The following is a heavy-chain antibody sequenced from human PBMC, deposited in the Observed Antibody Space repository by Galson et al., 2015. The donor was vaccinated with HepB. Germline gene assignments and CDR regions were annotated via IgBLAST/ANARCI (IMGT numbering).Heavy chain of an antibody. CDR1: GFTFGDYA. Sequence: SLRLSCAASGFTFGDYAMSWFRQAPGKGLEWVSAISGSGGSTYYADSVKGRFTISRDNSKNTLYLQMNSLRAEDTAVYYCAKKEAIAAAGTYYYYYGMDVWGQGTTVTVSS. CDR3: AKKEAIAAAGTYYYYYGMDV. D-gene: IGHD6-13*01. V-gene: IGHV3-23*01. CDR2: ISGSGGST. J-gene: IGHJ6*02.